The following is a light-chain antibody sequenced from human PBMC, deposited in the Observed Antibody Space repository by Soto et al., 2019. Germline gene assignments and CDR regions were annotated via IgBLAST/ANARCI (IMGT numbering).Light chain of an antibody. CDR2: DAS. CDR1: QSVSNH. V-gene: IGKV3-11*01. CDR3: QQRINWPRLT. J-gene: IGKJ4*01. Sequence: EIVLTQSPATLSLSPGERATLSCRASQSVSNHLAWFQQIPGQAPRLLIYDASNRATGIPARFSGSGSGTDFTLTISSLEPEDFAVYYCQQRINWPRLTFGGGTKVEIK.